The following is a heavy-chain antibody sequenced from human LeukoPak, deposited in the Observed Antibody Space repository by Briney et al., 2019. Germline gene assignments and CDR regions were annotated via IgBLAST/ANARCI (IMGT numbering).Heavy chain of an antibody. Sequence: ETLSLTCAVYGGSFRGYYWSWIRQPPGKGLEWIGEINHSGSTNYNPSLKSRVTISVDTSKNQFSLKLSSVTAADTAVYYCARGHNYYDSSGYYSYFDYWGQGTLVTVSS. V-gene: IGHV4-34*01. CDR3: ARGHNYYDSSGYYSYFDY. CDR1: GGSFRGYY. D-gene: IGHD3-22*01. J-gene: IGHJ4*02. CDR2: INHSGST.